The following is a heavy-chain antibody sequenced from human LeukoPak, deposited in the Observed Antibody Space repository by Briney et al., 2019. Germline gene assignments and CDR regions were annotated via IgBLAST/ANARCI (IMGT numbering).Heavy chain of an antibody. D-gene: IGHD2-15*01. CDR2: ISAYNGNT. CDR3: ARDLTTTFDIVVVVGDYYYGMDV. J-gene: IGHJ6*04. V-gene: IGHV1-18*04. Sequence: ASVKVSCKASGYTFTSYGISWVRRAPGQGLEWMGWISAYNGNTNYAQKLQGRVTMTTDTSTSTAYMELRSLRSDDTAVYYCARDLTTTFDIVVVVGDYYYGMDVWGKGTTVTVSS. CDR1: GYTFTSYG.